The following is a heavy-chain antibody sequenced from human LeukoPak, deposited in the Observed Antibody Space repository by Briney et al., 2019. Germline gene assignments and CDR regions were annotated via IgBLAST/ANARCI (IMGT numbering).Heavy chain of an antibody. J-gene: IGHJ4*02. Sequence: PGGSLRLSCAASGFTFSSYGMFWVRQAPGKGLEWVAVIWYDGSNKYYADSVKGRFTISRDNSKNTLYLQMNSLSAEDMAVYYCARPYYYDRSGYYPFDYWGQGTLVTVSS. CDR2: IWYDGSNK. V-gene: IGHV3-33*01. D-gene: IGHD3-22*01. CDR1: GFTFSSYG. CDR3: ARPYYYDRSGYYPFDY.